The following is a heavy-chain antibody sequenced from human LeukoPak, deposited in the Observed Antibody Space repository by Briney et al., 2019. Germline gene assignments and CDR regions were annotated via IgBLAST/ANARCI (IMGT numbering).Heavy chain of an antibody. Sequence: GGSLRLSCAASGFTFSSYWMSWVRQAPGKGLEWVANIKQDGSEKYYVDSVKGRFTISRDNAKNSLYLQMNSLRAEDTAVYYCAKDVIVVVVAATSTPDYWGQGTLVTVSS. J-gene: IGHJ4*02. CDR2: IKQDGSEK. D-gene: IGHD2-15*01. CDR1: GFTFSSYW. V-gene: IGHV3-7*01. CDR3: AKDVIVVVVAATSTPDY.